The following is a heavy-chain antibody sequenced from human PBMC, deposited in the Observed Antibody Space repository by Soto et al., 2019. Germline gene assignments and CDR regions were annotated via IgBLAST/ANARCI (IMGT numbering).Heavy chain of an antibody. Sequence: EVHLLESGGGLVGPGGSLRLSRAASGFTFSNYAMNWVRQAPGKGLECVSVISGSGGSAYYADSVQGRFTISRDNSKNTLYMQMNSLRDEDTAIYYCVREGSGWNSRGSFDFWGRGTMVTVTS. CDR3: VREGSGWNSRGSFDF. J-gene: IGHJ3*01. CDR1: GFTFSNYA. CDR2: ISGSGGSA. D-gene: IGHD6-19*01. V-gene: IGHV3-23*01.